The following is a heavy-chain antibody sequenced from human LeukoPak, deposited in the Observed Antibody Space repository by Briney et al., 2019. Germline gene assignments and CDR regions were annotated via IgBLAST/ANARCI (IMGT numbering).Heavy chain of an antibody. CDR2: IYYSGST. V-gene: IGHV4-59*01. Sequence: SETLSLTCTVSGGSISSYYWSWIRQPPGEGLEWIGYIYYSGSTNYNPPLKSRVTISVDTSKNQFSLKLSSVTAADTAVYYCARILPPGNGMDVWGQGTTVTVSS. CDR1: GGSISSYY. J-gene: IGHJ6*02. CDR3: ARILPPGNGMDV. D-gene: IGHD3-10*01.